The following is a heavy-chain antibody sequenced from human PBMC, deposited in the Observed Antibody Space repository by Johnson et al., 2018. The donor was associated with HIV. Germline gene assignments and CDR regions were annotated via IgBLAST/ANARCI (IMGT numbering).Heavy chain of an antibody. D-gene: IGHD3-16*02. CDR2: IKQDGSEK. V-gene: IGHV3-7*02. Sequence: VQLVESGGGLVQPGGSLRLSCAASGFTFSSYWMSWVRQAPGKGLEWVANIKQDGSEKYYVDSVKGRFTISRDNAKNSLYLQMNSLRAEDTAVYYCARWNLITFGGVIVKAGAFDIWGQGTIVTVSS. J-gene: IGHJ3*02. CDR3: ARWNLITFGGVIVKAGAFDI. CDR1: GFTFSSYW.